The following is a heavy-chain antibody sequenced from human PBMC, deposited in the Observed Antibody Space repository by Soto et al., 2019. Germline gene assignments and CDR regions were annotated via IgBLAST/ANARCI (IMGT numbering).Heavy chain of an antibody. J-gene: IGHJ5*02. D-gene: IGHD2-2*01. CDR3: ARHLVLWSLGYCITTNCLGWFDP. Sequence: SETLSLTCTVSGGSISSSSYYWGWIRQPPGKGLEYIGSIYHNGTTYYNPSLKSRVTISVDTSKNQFSLRLRSVTAAETAVYYCARHLVLWSLGYCITTNCLGWFDPWGQGTLVTVSS. V-gene: IGHV4-39*01. CDR1: GGSISSSSYY. CDR2: IYHNGTT.